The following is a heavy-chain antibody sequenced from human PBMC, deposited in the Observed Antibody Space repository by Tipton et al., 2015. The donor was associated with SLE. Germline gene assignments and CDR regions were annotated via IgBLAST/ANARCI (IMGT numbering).Heavy chain of an antibody. V-gene: IGHV4-38-2*02. Sequence: LSLTCTVSGYSISSGYYWGWIRQPPGKGLEWIGSIYHSGSTYYNPSLKSRVTISVDTSKNQYSLKLNSVTAADTAVFYCARKFSSWSFWDYWGQGTLVTVSS. CDR3: ARKFSSWSFWDY. J-gene: IGHJ4*02. CDR2: IYHSGST. D-gene: IGHD6-13*01. CDR1: GYSISSGYY.